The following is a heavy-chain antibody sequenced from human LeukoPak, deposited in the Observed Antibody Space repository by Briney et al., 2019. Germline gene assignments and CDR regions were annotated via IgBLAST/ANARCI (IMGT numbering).Heavy chain of an antibody. D-gene: IGHD3-10*01. Sequence: PGGSLRLSCAASGFTFSSHAMSWVRQAPGKGLEWVSSIGGSGKNTFYADAVKGRFTISRDNSKDTLYLQMNSLRAEDTAVYYCAKDLETINPTMDWGQGTLVTVCS. J-gene: IGHJ4*02. CDR1: GFTFSSHA. CDR2: IGGSGKNT. V-gene: IGHV3-23*01. CDR3: AKDLETINPTMD.